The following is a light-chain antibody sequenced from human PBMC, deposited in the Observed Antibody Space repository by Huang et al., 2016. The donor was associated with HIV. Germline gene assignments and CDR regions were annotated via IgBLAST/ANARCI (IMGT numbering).Light chain of an antibody. CDR1: QSLLYNLNSKNY. V-gene: IGKV4-1*01. Sequence: DIVMTQSPASLSISPGERATINCKSSQSLLYNLNSKNYLAWFQKRPGQPPKLLFHWSASRQSGIPKLFSASESGTDFTLTIDNLQTEDVAIYYCQKYYRNPQTFGRGTAVEI. CDR2: WSA. CDR3: QKYYRNPQT. J-gene: IGKJ4*01.